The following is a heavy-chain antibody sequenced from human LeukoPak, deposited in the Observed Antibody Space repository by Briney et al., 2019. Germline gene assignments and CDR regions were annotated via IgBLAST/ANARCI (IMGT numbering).Heavy chain of an antibody. CDR1: GGSFSGYY. D-gene: IGHD3-10*01. Sequence: PSYTLSLTCAVYGGSFSGYYWNWIRQPPGTGLEWIGEINHSRRTNYNPSLKSRVTISVVMSKIQFSLKLSSVTAADTAVYYCARATTRTLYYYGSGRSYNPFDYWDQGTLVTVSS. CDR2: INHSRRT. J-gene: IGHJ4*02. V-gene: IGHV4-34*01. CDR3: ARATTRTLYYYGSGRSYNPFDY.